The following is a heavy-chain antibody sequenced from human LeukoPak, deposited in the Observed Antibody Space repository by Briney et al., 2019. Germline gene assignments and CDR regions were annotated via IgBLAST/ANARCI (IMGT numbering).Heavy chain of an antibody. J-gene: IGHJ4*02. D-gene: IGHD1-26*01. Sequence: GGSLRLSCAASGFTFSTYAMHWVRQAPGKGLEWVAVISYDGSNKYYADSVKGRFTISRDNSKNTLYLQMNSLRAEDTAVYYCARSRRRELLRTYFDYWGQGTLVIVSS. CDR3: ARSRRRELLRTYFDY. CDR2: ISYDGSNK. CDR1: GFTFSTYA. V-gene: IGHV3-30*04.